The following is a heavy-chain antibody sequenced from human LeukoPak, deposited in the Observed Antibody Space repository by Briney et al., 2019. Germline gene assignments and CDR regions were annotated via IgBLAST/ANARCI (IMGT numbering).Heavy chain of an antibody. CDR2: IKSKTDGGTT. Sequence: GGSLRLSCTASGFTFSNAWMSWVRQAPGKGLEWVGRIKSKTDGGTTDYAAPVKGRFTISRHDSKNTLYLQMNSLKTEDTAVYYCTTDGRRLRYFDWLLNDDAFDIWGQGTMVTVSS. CDR1: GFTFSNAW. V-gene: IGHV3-15*01. J-gene: IGHJ3*02. CDR3: TTDGRRLRYFDWLLNDDAFDI. D-gene: IGHD3-9*01.